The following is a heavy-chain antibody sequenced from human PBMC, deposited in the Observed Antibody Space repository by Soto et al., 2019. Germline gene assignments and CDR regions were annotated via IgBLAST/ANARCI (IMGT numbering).Heavy chain of an antibody. CDR1: GFTFTNAW. Sequence: GGSLRLSCRTSGFTFTNAWMNWVRLTAGNGLEWVGRIKRKTDGETTEYAAHVKGRFIISRDDATDTLYLEMNSRTSEDSAVYYCTTMVLVPFDHWGQGVLVTVSS. CDR3: TTMVLVPFDH. CDR2: IKRKTDGETT. V-gene: IGHV3-15*01. J-gene: IGHJ4*02. D-gene: IGHD3-10*01.